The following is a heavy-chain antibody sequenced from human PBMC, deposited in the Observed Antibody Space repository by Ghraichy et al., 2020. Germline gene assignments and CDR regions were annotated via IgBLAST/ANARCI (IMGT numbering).Heavy chain of an antibody. V-gene: IGHV2-5*01. CDR2: IYWNDDK. J-gene: IGHJ5*02. D-gene: IGHD2-2*02. CDR1: GFSLSTSGVG. CDR3: AHSPPPHITDIVVVPAAIRIGNWFDP. Sequence: SGPTLVKPTQTLTLTCTFSGFSLSTSGVGVGWIRQPPGKALEWLALIYWNDDKRYSPSLKSRLTITKDTSKNQVVLTMTNMDPVDTATYYCAHSPPPHITDIVVVPAAIRIGNWFDPWGQGTLVTVSS.